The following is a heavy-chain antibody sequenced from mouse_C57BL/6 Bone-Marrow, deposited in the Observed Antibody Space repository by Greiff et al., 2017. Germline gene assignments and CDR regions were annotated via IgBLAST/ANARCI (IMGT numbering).Heavy chain of an antibody. CDR2: ISNLAYSI. J-gene: IGHJ4*01. D-gene: IGHD6-1*01. Sequence: EVQRVESGGGLVQPGGSLKLSCAASGFTFSDYGMAWVRQAPRKGPEWVAFISNLAYSIYYADTVTGRFTISRENAKNTLYLEMSSLRSEDTAMYYCARGPLTYYAMDYWGQGTSVTVSS. CDR1: GFTFSDYG. CDR3: ARGPLTYYAMDY. V-gene: IGHV5-15*01.